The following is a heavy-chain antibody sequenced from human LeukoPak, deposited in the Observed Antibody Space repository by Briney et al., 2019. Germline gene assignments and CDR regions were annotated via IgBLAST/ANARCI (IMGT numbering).Heavy chain of an antibody. V-gene: IGHV3-23*01. Sequence: PGGSLRLSCAASGFTFSSYAMSWVRQAPGKGLEWVSAISGSGGSTYYADSVKGRFTISRDNSKNTLYLQMNSLRAEDTAVYYCAKAPLRTNAYYYDSSGYGNGMDVWGQGTTVTVSS. CDR1: GFTFSSYA. J-gene: IGHJ6*02. CDR2: ISGSGGST. D-gene: IGHD3-22*01. CDR3: AKAPLRTNAYYYDSSGYGNGMDV.